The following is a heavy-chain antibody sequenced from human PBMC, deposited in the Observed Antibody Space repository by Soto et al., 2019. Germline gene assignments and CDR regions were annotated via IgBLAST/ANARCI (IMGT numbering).Heavy chain of an antibody. J-gene: IGHJ6*02. CDR2: IYYSGST. CDR3: ARALGYCSGGSCYSYYYYGMDV. D-gene: IGHD2-15*01. V-gene: IGHV4-59*01. CDR1: GGSISSYY. Sequence: SETLSLTCTVSGGSISSYYWSWIRQPPGKGLEWIGYIYYSGSTNYNPSLKSRVTISVDTSKNQFSLKLSSVTAADTAVYYCARALGYCSGGSCYSYYYYGMDVWGQGTTVTVSS.